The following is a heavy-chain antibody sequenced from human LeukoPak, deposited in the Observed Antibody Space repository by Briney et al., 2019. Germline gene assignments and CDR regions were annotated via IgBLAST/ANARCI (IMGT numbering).Heavy chain of an antibody. J-gene: IGHJ4*02. CDR3: ARSRDSSGYYYLI. CDR2: IYPDDSDT. D-gene: IGHD3-22*01. V-gene: IGHV5-51*01. Sequence: GESLKISCKGSGYSFTSYWIGWVRQMPGKGLEWMAIIYPDDSDTKYSPSFQGQVTISADKSISTAYLQWSSLKAADTAMYYCARSRDSSGYYYLIWGQGTLVTVSS. CDR1: GYSFTSYW.